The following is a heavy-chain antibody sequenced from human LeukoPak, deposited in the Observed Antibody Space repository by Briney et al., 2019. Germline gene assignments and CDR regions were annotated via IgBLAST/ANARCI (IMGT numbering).Heavy chain of an antibody. CDR2: NSWNSGSI. Sequence: GRSLRLFCAASGFTFEDYAMHWVRHPPGKGLEWVNGNSWNSGSIGYADSLKGRFTISRDNAKNSLYLQMNSLRAEDTALYCCAKDTYDSRGSGSFDYWGQGTLVTVSS. D-gene: IGHD3-10*01. CDR1: GFTFEDYA. J-gene: IGHJ4*02. CDR3: AKDTYDSRGSGSFDY. V-gene: IGHV3-9*01.